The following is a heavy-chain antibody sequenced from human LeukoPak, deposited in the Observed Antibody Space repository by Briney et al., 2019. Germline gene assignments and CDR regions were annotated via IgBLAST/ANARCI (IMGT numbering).Heavy chain of an antibody. CDR1: GYSFTSYW. Sequence: XGSGYSFTSYWIXXVRQMPGKGLXXMGIIYPGDSDTRYSPSFQGQVTISADKSISTAYLQWSSLKASDTAMYYCARLLGLQDTSLDIWGQGTMVTVSS. V-gene: IGHV5-51*01. J-gene: IGHJ3*02. CDR3: ARLLGLQDTSLDI. CDR2: IYPGDSDT. D-gene: IGHD2-15*01.